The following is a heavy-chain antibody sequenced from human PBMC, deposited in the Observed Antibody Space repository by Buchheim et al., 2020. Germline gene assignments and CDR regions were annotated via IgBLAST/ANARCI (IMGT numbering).Heavy chain of an antibody. J-gene: IGHJ6*02. D-gene: IGHD1-1*01. CDR1: GFTFDDYA. Sequence: EMQLVESGGVVVQPGGSLRLSCAASGFTFDDYAMHWVRQAPGKGLEWGSRISWEGGSTYYADSVKGRFTISRDNSKNSLYLQMNSLRAEDTALYYCAKDLATAQTYYYGMDVWGQETT. V-gene: IGHV3-43D*04. CDR3: AKDLATAQTYYYGMDV. CDR2: ISWEGGST.